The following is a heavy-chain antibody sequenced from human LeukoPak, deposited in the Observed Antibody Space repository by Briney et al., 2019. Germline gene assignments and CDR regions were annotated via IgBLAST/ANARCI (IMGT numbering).Heavy chain of an antibody. D-gene: IGHD3-22*01. CDR1: GYSISSGYY. Sequence: SEILSLTCTVSGYSISSGYYWGCFRQPPGKGLEWIASIYHSGSTYYNPSLKSRVTISVDTSKNQFSLKLSSVTAADTAVYYCAADRTGLAFDIWGQGTMVTVSS. CDR3: AADRTGLAFDI. CDR2: IYHSGST. V-gene: IGHV4-38-2*02. J-gene: IGHJ3*02.